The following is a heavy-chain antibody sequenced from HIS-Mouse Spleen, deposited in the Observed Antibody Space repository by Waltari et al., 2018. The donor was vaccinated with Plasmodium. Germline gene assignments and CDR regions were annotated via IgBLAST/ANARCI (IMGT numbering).Heavy chain of an antibody. CDR2: IKQDGSEK. CDR3: AKSSKGTGDLWDY. D-gene: IGHD7-27*01. CDR1: GFTFSSHW. Sequence: EVQLVESGGGLVQPGGSLRLSCAASGFTFSSHWMSWVRQAPGKGLEWVANIKQDGSEKYYVDSVKGRFTISRDNSKNTLYLQMNSLRAEDTAVYYCAKSSKGTGDLWDYWGQGTLVTVSS. V-gene: IGHV3-7*03. J-gene: IGHJ4*02.